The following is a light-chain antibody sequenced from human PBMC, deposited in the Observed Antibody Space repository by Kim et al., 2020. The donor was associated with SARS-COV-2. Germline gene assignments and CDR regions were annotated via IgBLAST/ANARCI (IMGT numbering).Light chain of an antibody. V-gene: IGKV1-39*01. CDR1: QSIGPR. CDR2: GAS. J-gene: IGKJ4*01. Sequence: IQMTQSPSSLAASVGDRITIACRASQSIGPRLNWYQQRPGKAPKLLIYGASSLQSGVPSRFSGAGSGTDFTLTISGLQPEDFATYYCQQSFSTPWLSFGGGTKVDIK. CDR3: QQSFSTPWLS.